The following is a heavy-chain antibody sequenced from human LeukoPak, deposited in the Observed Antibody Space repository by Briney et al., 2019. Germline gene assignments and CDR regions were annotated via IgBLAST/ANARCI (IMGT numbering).Heavy chain of an antibody. CDR2: ISYDGSNQ. D-gene: IGHD1-1*01. CDR3: ASELLEGY. V-gene: IGHV3-30*03. Sequence: PGRSLRLSCAASEFTFSSYGMHWVRQAPGKGLEWVAVISYDGSNQYYADTVKGRFTISRDNSKNTLYLQMNSLRAEDTAVYYCASELLEGYWGQGTPVTIFS. J-gene: IGHJ4*02. CDR1: EFTFSSYG.